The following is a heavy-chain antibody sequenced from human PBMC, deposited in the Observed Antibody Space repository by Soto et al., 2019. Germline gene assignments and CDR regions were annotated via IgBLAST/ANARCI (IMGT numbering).Heavy chain of an antibody. Sequence: SETLSLTCTVSGGSISSYYWGWIRQPPGKGLEWIGYIYYSGSTNYNPSLKSRVTISVDTSKNQFSLKLSSVTAADTAVYYCARGGGATLLWRETYYFDYWGQGTLVTVSS. D-gene: IGHD1-26*01. CDR1: GGSISSYY. J-gene: IGHJ4*02. CDR3: ARGGGATLLWRETYYFDY. V-gene: IGHV4-59*01. CDR2: IYYSGST.